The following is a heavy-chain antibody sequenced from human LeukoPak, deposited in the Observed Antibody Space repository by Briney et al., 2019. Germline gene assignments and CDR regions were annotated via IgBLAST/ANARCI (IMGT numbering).Heavy chain of an antibody. CDR3: AKIPYYDILTGFDY. D-gene: IGHD3-9*01. J-gene: IGHJ4*02. CDR2: ISGSGGST. V-gene: IGHV3-23*01. Sequence: PGGSLRLSCAASGFTFSSYAMSWVRQAPGKGLEWVSAISGSGGSTYYADSVKGRFTISRDNSKNTLYLQMSSLRAEDTAVYYCAKIPYYDILTGFDYWGQGTLVTVSS. CDR1: GFTFSSYA.